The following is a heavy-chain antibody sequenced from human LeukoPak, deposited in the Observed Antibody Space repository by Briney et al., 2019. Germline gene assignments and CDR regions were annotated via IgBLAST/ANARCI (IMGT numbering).Heavy chain of an antibody. CDR1: GGSISSSRYY. J-gene: IGHJ4*02. D-gene: IGHD2-2*01. CDR2: VYYSGIT. CDR3: ARQGVRFGLDSVIVPAALHY. V-gene: IGHV4-39*01. Sequence: SETLSLTCTVSGGSISSSRYYWGWIRQSPGRGLEWIGTVYYSGITYYNPSLKSRVTISVDTSKNQFSLRLSSVTAADTAVYYCARQGVRFGLDSVIVPAALHYWGQGTLVTVSS.